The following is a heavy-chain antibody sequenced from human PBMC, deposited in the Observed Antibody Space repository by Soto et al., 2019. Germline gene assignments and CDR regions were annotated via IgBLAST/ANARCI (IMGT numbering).Heavy chain of an antibody. J-gene: IGHJ3*02. CDR2: IIPILGIA. CDR1: GGTFSSYT. Sequence: QVQLMQSGAEVKKPGSSVKVSCKASGGTFSSYTISWVRQAPGQGLEWMGRIIPILGIANYAQKFQGRVTITADKSASTAYMELSSLRSEDTAVYYCARAGGADAFDIWGQGTMVTVSS. CDR3: ARAGGADAFDI. V-gene: IGHV1-69*02.